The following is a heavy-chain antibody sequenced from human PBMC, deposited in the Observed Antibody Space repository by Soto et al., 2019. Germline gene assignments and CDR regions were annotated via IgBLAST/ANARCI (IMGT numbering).Heavy chain of an antibody. Sequence: QVQLVQSGAEVKKPGASVKVSCEASGYTFTSCYMHWVRQAPGQGLEWMGIINPNTGNTVYAQKCQGRVTMTSDTSTTTVYMELSSLRSEDSAVYYCAREVSRSSGWSNYFDYWGQGTLVTVSS. CDR2: INPNTGNT. CDR1: GYTFTSCY. J-gene: IGHJ4*02. CDR3: AREVSRSSGWSNYFDY. V-gene: IGHV1-46*01. D-gene: IGHD6-19*01.